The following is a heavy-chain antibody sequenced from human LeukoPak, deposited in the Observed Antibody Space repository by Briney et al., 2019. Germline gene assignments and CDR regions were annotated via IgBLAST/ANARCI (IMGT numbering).Heavy chain of an antibody. CDR3: ARDRAVPGVVFDS. J-gene: IGHJ5*01. V-gene: IGHV1-2*02. CDR2: INPNRSDK. CDR1: GYTFSGYY. D-gene: IGHD3-10*01. Sequence: GASVKVSCKASGYTFSGYYMLWVRQAPGQGLEWMGWINPNRSDKNYAQKVQGRFTMTRDNSNNTAYMELSRLRSDDTAVYFCARDRAVPGVVFDSWGQGTLVTVSS.